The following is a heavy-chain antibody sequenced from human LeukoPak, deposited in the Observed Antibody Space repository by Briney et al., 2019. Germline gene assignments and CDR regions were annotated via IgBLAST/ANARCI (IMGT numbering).Heavy chain of an antibody. CDR3: ARDPNSLVGATRGWFDP. Sequence: PVGSLRLSCAASGFTFSSYSMNWVRQAPGKGLEWVSYISSSSSTIYYADSVKGRFTISRDNAKNSLYLQMNSLRAEDTAVYYCARDPNSLVGATRGWFDPWGQGTLVTVSS. CDR2: ISSSSSTI. D-gene: IGHD1-26*01. CDR1: GFTFSSYS. J-gene: IGHJ5*02. V-gene: IGHV3-48*01.